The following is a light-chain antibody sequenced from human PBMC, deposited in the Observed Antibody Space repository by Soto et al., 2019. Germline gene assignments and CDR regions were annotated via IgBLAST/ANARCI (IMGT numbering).Light chain of an antibody. CDR3: TSFTTTNIWV. V-gene: IGLV2-14*03. Sequence: QSALTQPASVSGSPGQSITISCTGTSSDIGVYNYVSWCQQHPGKAPKLVICEVSNRPSGVSSRFSGSKSGNTASLTISGLRAEDEADYYCTSFTTTNIWVFGGGTKLTVL. CDR1: SSDIGVYNY. J-gene: IGLJ3*02. CDR2: EVS.